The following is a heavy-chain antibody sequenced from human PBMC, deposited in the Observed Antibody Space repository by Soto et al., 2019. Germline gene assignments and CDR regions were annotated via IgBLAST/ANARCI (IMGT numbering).Heavy chain of an antibody. D-gene: IGHD3-3*01. V-gene: IGHV1-18*01. CDR1: GYTFTNYV. CDR2: IKSYNGNT. CDR3: ARFSRYDVWSDSTSPSYYVDS. Sequence: QVQLVQSGAELKKPGASVKVSCKASGYTFTNYVITWVRQAPGQGLEWMGWIKSYNGNTDYAQKVQGRGTMTTDTSTSTTYMEWRSLRSDDPAVDYCARFSRYDVWSDSTSPSYYVDSWGHGTLVTVSS. J-gene: IGHJ4*01.